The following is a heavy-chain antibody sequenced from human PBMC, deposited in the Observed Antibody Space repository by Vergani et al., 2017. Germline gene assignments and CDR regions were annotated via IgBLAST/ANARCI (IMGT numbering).Heavy chain of an antibody. CDR2: IYHSGST. D-gene: IGHD3-22*01. CDR1: GGSISSSNW. J-gene: IGHJ6*02. Sequence: QVQLQESGPGLVKPSGTLSLTCAVSGGSISSSNWWSWVRQPPGKGLEWIGEIYHSGSTNYNPSLKSRVTISVDKSKNQFSLKLSSGTAADTAVYYCARLTMIVVVITGANYYYYGMDVWGQGTTVTVSS. V-gene: IGHV4-4*02. CDR3: ARLTMIVVVITGANYYYYGMDV.